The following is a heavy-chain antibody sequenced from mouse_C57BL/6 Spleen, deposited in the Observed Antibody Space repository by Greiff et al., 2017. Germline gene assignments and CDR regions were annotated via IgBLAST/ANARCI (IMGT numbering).Heavy chain of an antibody. CDR1: GYTFTDYY. J-gene: IGHJ4*01. Sequence: EVQLQQSGPELVQPGASVKISCKASGYTFTDYYMNWVKQSHGKSLEWIGDINPNNGGTSYNQKFKGKATLTVAKSSSTAYMELRSLTSEDSAVYYCAREYDYGYAMDYWGQGTSVTVSS. D-gene: IGHD2-4*01. V-gene: IGHV1-26*01. CDR2: INPNNGGT. CDR3: AREYDYGYAMDY.